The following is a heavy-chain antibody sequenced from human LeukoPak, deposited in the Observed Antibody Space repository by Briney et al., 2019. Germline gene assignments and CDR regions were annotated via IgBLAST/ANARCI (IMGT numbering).Heavy chain of an antibody. Sequence: ASVKVSYKASGYTFTSYYMHWVRQAPGQGLEWMGWINPNSGGTNYAQKFQGRVTMTRDTSISTAYMELSRLRSDDTAVYYCARKVATIRSGVLDYWGQGTLVTVSS. CDR1: GYTFTSYY. J-gene: IGHJ4*02. V-gene: IGHV1-2*02. D-gene: IGHD5-12*01. CDR2: INPNSGGT. CDR3: ARKVATIRSGVLDY.